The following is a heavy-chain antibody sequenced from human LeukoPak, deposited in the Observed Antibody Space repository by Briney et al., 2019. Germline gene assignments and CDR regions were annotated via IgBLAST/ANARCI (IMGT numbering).Heavy chain of an antibody. CDR3: ARDFSSGVNWFDP. Sequence: GGSLRLSCAASGFTFSSYSMNWVRQAPGKGLEWVSSISSSSSYIYYADSVKGRFTISRDNAKNSLYLQMNSLRAEDTDVYYCARDFSSGVNWFDPWGQGTLVTVSS. CDR1: GFTFSSYS. J-gene: IGHJ5*02. CDR2: ISSSSSYI. D-gene: IGHD6-19*01. V-gene: IGHV3-21*01.